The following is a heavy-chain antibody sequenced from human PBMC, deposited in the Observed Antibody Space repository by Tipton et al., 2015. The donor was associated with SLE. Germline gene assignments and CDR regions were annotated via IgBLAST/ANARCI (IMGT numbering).Heavy chain of an antibody. V-gene: IGHV3-21*04. CDR2: ISSSSSYI. Sequence: SLRLSCAASGFIFSSYAMNWVRQAPGKGLEWVSSISSSSSYIYYADSVKGRFTISRDNAKNSLYLQMNSLRAADTAVYYRARDWAIYDGTGYYRYFDYWGQGTLVTVSS. CDR1: GFIFSSYA. D-gene: IGHD3-22*01. CDR3: ARDWAIYDGTGYYRYFDY. J-gene: IGHJ4*02.